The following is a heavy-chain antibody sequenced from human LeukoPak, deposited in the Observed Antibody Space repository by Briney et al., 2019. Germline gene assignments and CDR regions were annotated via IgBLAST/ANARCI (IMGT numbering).Heavy chain of an antibody. CDR2: IIPIFGTA. D-gene: IGHD2-2*01. CDR1: GGTFSSYA. CDR3: ARDRDEPRYFSSTSCFNEYAFDI. V-gene: IGHV1-69*06. J-gene: IGHJ3*02. Sequence: ASVKVSCKASGGTFSSYAISWVRQAPGQGLEWMGGIIPIFGTANYAQKFQGRVTITADKSTSTAYMELSSLRSEDTAVYYSARDRDEPRYFSSTSCFNEYAFDIWGQGTMVTVSS.